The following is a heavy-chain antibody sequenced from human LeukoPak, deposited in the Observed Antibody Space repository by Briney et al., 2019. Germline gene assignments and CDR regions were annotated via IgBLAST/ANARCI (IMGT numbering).Heavy chain of an antibody. V-gene: IGHV1-18*01. CDR2: ISAYNANT. J-gene: IGHJ4*02. Sequence: ASVKVSCKASGYTFTSYGISWVRQAPGQGLEWMGWISAYNANTNHAQKLQGRVTMTTDTSTSTAYMELRSLRSDDTAVYYCAGPTYYYGSGTSGQLDYWGQGTLVTVSS. CDR3: AGPTYYYGSGTSGQLDY. CDR1: GYTFTSYG. D-gene: IGHD3-10*01.